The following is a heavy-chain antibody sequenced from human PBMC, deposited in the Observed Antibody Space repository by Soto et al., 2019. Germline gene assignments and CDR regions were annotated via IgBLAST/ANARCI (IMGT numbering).Heavy chain of an antibody. CDR1: GYSFTNSG. V-gene: IGHV1-18*01. D-gene: IGHD5-12*01. Sequence: GASVKVSCKASGYSFTNSGISWMRQAPGQRLEWMGWISGYDDNTIYAQNLQGRVTMTTDTSTSTFYMELRSLTSDDTAVYYCVRDHGGGYSGYDSFDSWGQGTQVTVSS. CDR3: VRDHGGGYSGYDSFDS. CDR2: ISGYDDNT. J-gene: IGHJ4*02.